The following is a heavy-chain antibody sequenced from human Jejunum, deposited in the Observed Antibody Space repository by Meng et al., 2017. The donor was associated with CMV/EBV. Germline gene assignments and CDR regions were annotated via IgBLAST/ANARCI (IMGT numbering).Heavy chain of an antibody. V-gene: IGHV3-33*06. J-gene: IGHJ4*02. CDR2: IWSDGSNK. CDR3: AKEGVYDGYAVDY. D-gene: IGHD5-24*01. Sequence: ASGFTFSTYGMHWVRQAPGKGLEWMAVIWSDGSNKYYADSVKGRFTISRDNSKNTLFLQMTSLRAEDTAVYYCAKEGVYDGYAVDYWGQGTLVTVSS. CDR1: GFTFSTYG.